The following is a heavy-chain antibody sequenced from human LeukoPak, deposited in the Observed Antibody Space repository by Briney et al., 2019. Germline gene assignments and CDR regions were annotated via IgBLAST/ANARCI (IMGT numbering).Heavy chain of an antibody. V-gene: IGHV4-38-2*02. D-gene: IGHD2-2*01. CDR3: ARSSYCSSTSCLGWFDP. Sequence: SETLSLTCTVSGYSISSGYYWGWIRQPPGKGLEWIGSIYHSGCTYYNPSLKSRVTISVDTSKNQFSLKLSSVTAADTAVYYCARSSYCSSTSCLGWFDPWGQGTLVTVSS. J-gene: IGHJ5*02. CDR1: GYSISSGYY. CDR2: IYHSGCT.